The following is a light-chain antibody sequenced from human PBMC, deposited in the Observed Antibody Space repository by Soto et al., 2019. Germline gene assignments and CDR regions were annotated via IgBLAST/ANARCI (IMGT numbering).Light chain of an antibody. V-gene: IGLV1-47*02. CDR2: SNN. CDR3: AAWDDSMSGYV. Sequence: QSVLTQPPSASGTPGQGVTISCSGSSSNIGSNYVYWYQQLPGTAPKLLIYSNNQRPSGVPDRFSGSKSGTSASLAISGLRSEDEADYYCAAWDDSMSGYVFGTGTKGTVL. CDR1: SSNIGSNY. J-gene: IGLJ1*01.